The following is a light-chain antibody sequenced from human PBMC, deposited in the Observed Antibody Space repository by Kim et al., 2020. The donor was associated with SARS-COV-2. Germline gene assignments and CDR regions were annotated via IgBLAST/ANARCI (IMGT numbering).Light chain of an antibody. Sequence: APGEPARITCGGSNIGTKSVHWYQQKPGQAPVVVIYYDRDRPSGIPERFSGSNSGNTATLTISRVEAGDEADYYCHVWDSSSAHAVFGGGTQLTVL. J-gene: IGLJ7*01. CDR3: HVWDSSSAHAV. CDR2: YDR. CDR1: NIGTKS. V-gene: IGLV3-21*04.